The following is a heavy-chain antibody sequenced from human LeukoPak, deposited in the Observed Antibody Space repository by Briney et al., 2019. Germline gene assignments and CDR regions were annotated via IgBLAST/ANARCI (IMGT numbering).Heavy chain of an antibody. J-gene: IGHJ5*02. CDR3: ARPQWVDAMGPWFDP. CDR1: GGSINSGSHY. D-gene: IGHD2-15*01. CDR2: IYTGGST. V-gene: IGHV4-61*02. Sequence: TSQTLSLTCTVSGGSINSGSHYWSWIRQPAGKGLEWIGRIYTGGSTNYNPSLKSRVTISVDTSKNQFSLKLRSVTAADTAVCYCARPQWVDAMGPWFDPWGQGTLVTVSS.